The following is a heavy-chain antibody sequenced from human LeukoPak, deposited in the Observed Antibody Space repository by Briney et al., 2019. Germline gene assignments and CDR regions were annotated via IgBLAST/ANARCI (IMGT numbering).Heavy chain of an antibody. D-gene: IGHD1-1*01. CDR2: IVVGSGNT. Sequence: SVKVSCKASGFTFTSSAMQWVRQARGQRLEWIGWIVVGSGNTNYAQKFQERVTITRDMSTSTAYMELSSLRSEDTAVYYCAVRTSVDYANWNFDYWGQGTLVTVSS. CDR3: AVRTSVDYANWNFDY. J-gene: IGHJ4*02. V-gene: IGHV1-58*02. CDR1: GFTFTSSA.